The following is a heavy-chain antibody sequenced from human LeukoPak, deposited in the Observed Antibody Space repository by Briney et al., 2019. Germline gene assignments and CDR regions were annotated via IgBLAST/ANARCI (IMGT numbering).Heavy chain of an antibody. D-gene: IGHD4-17*01. CDR2: IYYSGGT. CDR3: ARGPYGANTRYYFDY. V-gene: IGHV4-61*01. J-gene: IGHJ4*02. CDR1: GGSVSSGSHY. Sequence: SETLSLTCTVSGGSVSSGSHYWSWIRQPPGKGLEWIGYIYYSGGTNYSPSLKSRVTISVDTSKNQFSLKLSSVTAADTAVYYCARGPYGANTRYYFDYWGQGTLVTVSS.